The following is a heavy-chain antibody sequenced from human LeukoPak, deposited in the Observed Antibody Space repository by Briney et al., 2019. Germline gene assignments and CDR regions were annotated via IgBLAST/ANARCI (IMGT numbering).Heavy chain of an antibody. CDR2: IYYSGST. J-gene: IGHJ4*02. CDR1: GGSISSGGYY. D-gene: IGHD2-15*01. V-gene: IGHV4-31*03. CDR3: AREIQTNCSGGNCYFYYFDY. Sequence: SQTLSLTCTVSGGSISSGGYYWSWIRQHPGKGLEWIGYIYYSGSTNYNPSLKSRVSISVDTFKNQFSLKLSSVTAADTAVYYCAREIQTNCSGGNCYFYYFDYWGQGTLVTVPS.